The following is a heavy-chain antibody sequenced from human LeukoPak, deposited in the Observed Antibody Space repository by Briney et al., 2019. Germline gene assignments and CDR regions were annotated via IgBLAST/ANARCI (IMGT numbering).Heavy chain of an antibody. CDR2: INPNSGGT. J-gene: IGHJ5*02. CDR3: VREGQLRYFDWLQNWFDP. D-gene: IGHD3-9*01. Sequence: GASVKVSCKASGYTFTGYYMHWVRQAPGQGLEWMGWINPNSGGTNYAQKFQGRVTMTRDTSISTAYMELSRLRSDDTAVYYCVREGQLRYFDWLQNWFDPWGQGTLVTVSS. V-gene: IGHV1-2*02. CDR1: GYTFTGYY.